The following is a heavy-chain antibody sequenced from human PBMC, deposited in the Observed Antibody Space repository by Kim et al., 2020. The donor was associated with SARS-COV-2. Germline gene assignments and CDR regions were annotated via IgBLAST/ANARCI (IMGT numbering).Heavy chain of an antibody. J-gene: IGHJ5*02. CDR2: A. Sequence: ANYAQKFQCRVTITADESTSTAYMGLSSLRSEDTAVYYCARTTGGSPFDPWGQGTLVTVSS. V-gene: IGHV1-69*01. D-gene: IGHD1-26*01. CDR3: ARTTGGSPFDP.